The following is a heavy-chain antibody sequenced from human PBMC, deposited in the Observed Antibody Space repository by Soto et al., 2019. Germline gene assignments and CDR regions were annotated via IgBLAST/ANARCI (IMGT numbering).Heavy chain of an antibody. CDR1: GFTFSSYA. CDR3: ARGSAYSDDDFEY. D-gene: IGHD4-17*01. Sequence: GGSLRLSCAASGFTFSSYAMTWVRQAPGKGLEWVSGVSCTGGSAYYADSVKGRFTISRDKSTNTLYLHMNSLRAEDTAVYYCARGSAYSDDDFEYWGQGTLVTVSS. CDR2: VSCTGGSA. V-gene: IGHV3-23*01. J-gene: IGHJ4*02.